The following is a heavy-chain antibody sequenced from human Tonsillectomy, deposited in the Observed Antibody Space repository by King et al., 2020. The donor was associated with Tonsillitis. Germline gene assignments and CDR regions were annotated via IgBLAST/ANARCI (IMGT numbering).Heavy chain of an antibody. CDR1: GFTFTNHW. Sequence: QLVQSGAEVRKPGASLRISCQGFGFTFTNHWIVWVRQLPGKGLEWMGRIDATDSYTTYSPSFQGHVTFSADKSIGTVYLQWTGLKASDTATYYCARVGVGDAFDIWGRGTVVTVSS. J-gene: IGHJ3*02. CDR2: IDATDSYT. D-gene: IGHD1-26*01. V-gene: IGHV5-10-1*01. CDR3: ARVGVGDAFDI.